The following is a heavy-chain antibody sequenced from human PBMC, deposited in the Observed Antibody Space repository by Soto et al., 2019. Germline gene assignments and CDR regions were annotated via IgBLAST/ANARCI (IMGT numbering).Heavy chain of an antibody. CDR2: INQDGTQK. D-gene: IGHD1-26*01. Sequence: EERLVESGGGLVQPGGSLRLSCAISGFTFRRDWMNWVRQAPGKGLEWVAHINQDGTQKYYVDSVKGRFTIFRDNAKNSLYLQMNSLRFEDRVVYYCSGGVGDAVWGQGTLVTVSS. J-gene: IGHJ4*02. CDR1: GFTFRRDW. CDR3: SGGVGDAV. V-gene: IGHV3-7*04.